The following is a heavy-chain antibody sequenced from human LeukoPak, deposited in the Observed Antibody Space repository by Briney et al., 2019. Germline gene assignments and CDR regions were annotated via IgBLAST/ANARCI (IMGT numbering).Heavy chain of an antibody. J-gene: IGHJ4*02. V-gene: IGHV3-48*03. CDR3: AREIVSAVAGNFDY. Sequence: GGSLRLSCSASGFTFSSYGMNWVRQAPGMGLEWLSYISSSDNAIYYADSVKGRFTISRDNAKNSLYLEMNSLRAEDTAVYYCAREIVSAVAGNFDYWGQGTLVTVSS. CDR1: GFTFSSYG. D-gene: IGHD6-19*01. CDR2: ISSSDNAI.